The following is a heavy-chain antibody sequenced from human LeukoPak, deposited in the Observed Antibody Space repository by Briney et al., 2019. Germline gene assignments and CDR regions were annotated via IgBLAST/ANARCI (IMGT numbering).Heavy chain of an antibody. Sequence: ASVTVSYKASVYTFTGYYMHWVRQAPGQGLEWMAWFNPNSGATNYAQKFPGRLTMPRDTSISTAYMELSRLRSDDTAVYYCARDSSSWAYWFDPWGQGTLVTVSS. V-gene: IGHV1-2*02. CDR1: VYTFTGYY. CDR2: FNPNSGAT. CDR3: ARDSSSWAYWFDP. D-gene: IGHD6-13*01. J-gene: IGHJ5*02.